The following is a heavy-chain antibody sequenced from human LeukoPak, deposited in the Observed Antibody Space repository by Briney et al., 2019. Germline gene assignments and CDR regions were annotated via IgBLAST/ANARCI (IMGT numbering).Heavy chain of an antibody. D-gene: IGHD7-27*01. CDR3: AKAANWGSFDY. CDR2: INSDGSST. J-gene: IGHJ4*02. Sequence: AGGSLRLSCAASGFTFSSYWMHWVRQAPGKGLVWVSRINSDGSSTSYADSVKGRFTISRDNAKNTLYLQMNSLRAEDTAVYYCAKAANWGSFDYWGQGTLVTVSS. V-gene: IGHV3-74*01. CDR1: GFTFSSYW.